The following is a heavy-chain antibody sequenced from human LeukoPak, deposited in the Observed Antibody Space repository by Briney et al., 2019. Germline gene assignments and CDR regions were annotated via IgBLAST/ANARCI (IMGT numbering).Heavy chain of an antibody. CDR3: ARDSYNNVDY. D-gene: IGHD5-24*01. Sequence: PGGSLRLSCAASEFTFSAYWMHWVRQAPGQGLVWVSRTDTEGTSTHYADSVKGRFTVSRDNAKNTVYLQMNSLRAEDTAVYYCARDSYNNVDYWGQGTLVTVSS. J-gene: IGHJ4*02. V-gene: IGHV3-74*01. CDR1: EFTFSAYW. CDR2: TDTEGTST.